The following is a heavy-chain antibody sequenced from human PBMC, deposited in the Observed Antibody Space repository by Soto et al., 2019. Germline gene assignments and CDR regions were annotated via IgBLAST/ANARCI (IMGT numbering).Heavy chain of an antibody. J-gene: IGHJ4*02. V-gene: IGHV3-30-3*01. CDR2: ISYDGSNK. CDR1: GFTFSSYA. D-gene: IGHD3-3*01. Sequence: GGSLRLSCAASGFTFSSYAMHWVRQAPGKGLEWVADISYDGSNKYYADSVKGRFTISRDNSKNTLYLQMNSLRAEDTAVYYCARDRRITIFGVVIGSCFGYWGQGTLVTVSS. CDR3: ARDRRITIFGVVIGSCFGY.